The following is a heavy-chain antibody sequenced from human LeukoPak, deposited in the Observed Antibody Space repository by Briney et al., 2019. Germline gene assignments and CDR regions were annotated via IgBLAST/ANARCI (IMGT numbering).Heavy chain of an antibody. CDR2: IYYSGIT. Sequence: SETLSLTCTVSGGSISSYYWSWIRQPPRKGLEWIGYIYYSGITNYNPSLKSRVTISVDTSKNHFSLKLSSVTAADTAVYYCAREPCSGGSCYWFDYWGQGTLVTVSS. CDR1: GGSISSYY. CDR3: AREPCSGGSCYWFDY. D-gene: IGHD2-15*01. J-gene: IGHJ4*02. V-gene: IGHV4-59*01.